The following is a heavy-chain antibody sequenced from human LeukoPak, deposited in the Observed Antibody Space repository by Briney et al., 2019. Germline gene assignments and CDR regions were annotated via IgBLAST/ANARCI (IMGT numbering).Heavy chain of an antibody. J-gene: IGHJ5*02. CDR3: ARGLVSVLAATDWFDP. CDR2: INPNNGGT. D-gene: IGHD2-2*01. V-gene: IGHV1-2*02. Sequence: ASVKVSCKASGYTFTGYYFHWVRQAPGQGLEWMGWINPNNGGTYSARKFQGRVTMTRDTSISTAYMELSRLTSDDTAVYYCARGLVSVLAATDWFDPWGQGTLVTVSS. CDR1: GYTFTGYY.